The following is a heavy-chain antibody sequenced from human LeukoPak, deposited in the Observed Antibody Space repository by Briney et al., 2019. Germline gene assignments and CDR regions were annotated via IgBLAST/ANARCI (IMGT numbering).Heavy chain of an antibody. CDR3: AKEVLGP. J-gene: IGHJ5*02. D-gene: IGHD7-27*01. CDR2: IFYSGST. V-gene: IGHV4-34*12. Sequence: PSETLSLTCAVYGGSFSGYYWSRIRQPPGKGLEWIGSIFYSGSTYYNPSLKSRVTISVDTSKNQLSLKLRSVTAADTAVYYCAKEVLGPWGQGTLVTVSS. CDR1: GGSFSGYY.